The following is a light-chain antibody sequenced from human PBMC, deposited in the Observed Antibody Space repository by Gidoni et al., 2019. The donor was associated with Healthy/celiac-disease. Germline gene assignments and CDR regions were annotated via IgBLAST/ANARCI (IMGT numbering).Light chain of an antibody. CDR3: QHGYSTPMCS. Sequence: DIQMTQSPSSLSASVGDRVTITCRASQSISSYLNWYQQKPGKAPKLLIYAASSLQSGVPSRFSGRGSGGDFTLTNSSLQPGGLATYYCQHGYSTPMCSFGQGTKLEIK. CDR1: QSISSY. J-gene: IGKJ2*04. V-gene: IGKV1-39*01. CDR2: AAS.